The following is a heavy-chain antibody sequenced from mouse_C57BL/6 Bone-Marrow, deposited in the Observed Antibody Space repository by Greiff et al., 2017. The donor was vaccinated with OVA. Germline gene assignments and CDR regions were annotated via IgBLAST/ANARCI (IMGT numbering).Heavy chain of an antibody. J-gene: IGHJ3*01. Sequence: QVQLQQPGAELVKPGASVKLSCKASGYTFTSYWMQWVKQRPGQGLEWIGEIDPSDSYTNYNQKFKGKATLTVDTSSSTAYMQLSSLTSEDSAVYYCARGLLREAWFAYWGQGTLVTVSA. CDR3: ARGLLREAWFAY. D-gene: IGHD1-1*01. CDR1: GYTFTSYW. V-gene: IGHV1-50*01. CDR2: IDPSDSYT.